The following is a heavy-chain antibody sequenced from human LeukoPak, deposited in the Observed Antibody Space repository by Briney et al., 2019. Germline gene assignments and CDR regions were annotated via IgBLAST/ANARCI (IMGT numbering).Heavy chain of an antibody. CDR3: ARNRITIFGVAPSLDY. CDR2: IYYSGST. CDR1: GGSISSYY. D-gene: IGHD3-3*01. V-gene: IGHV4-59*08. J-gene: IGHJ4*02. Sequence: SETLSLTCTVSGGSISSYYWSWIRQPPGKGLEWIGYIYYSGSTNYNPSLKSRVTISVDTSKNQFSLKLSSVTAADTAVYYCARNRITIFGVAPSLDYWGQGTLVTVSS.